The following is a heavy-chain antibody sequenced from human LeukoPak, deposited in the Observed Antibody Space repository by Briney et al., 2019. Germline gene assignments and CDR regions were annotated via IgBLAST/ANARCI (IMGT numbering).Heavy chain of an antibody. Sequence: ASVKVSCKASGYTFTAHFIHWVRQAPGQGLEWMGQINSNNGGEKYAPKFQGRVTVLRDTSINTIYLDLTSLTSDDTVVYYCAREPYSSSSDRHEKAFDYWGQGTLVTVSS. CDR2: INSNNGGE. V-gene: IGHV1-2*05. J-gene: IGHJ4*02. D-gene: IGHD6-6*01. CDR1: GYTFTAHF. CDR3: AREPYSSSSDRHEKAFDY.